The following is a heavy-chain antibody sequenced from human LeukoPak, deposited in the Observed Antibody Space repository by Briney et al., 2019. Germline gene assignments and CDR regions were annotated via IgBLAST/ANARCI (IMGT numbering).Heavy chain of an antibody. D-gene: IGHD4/OR15-4a*01. V-gene: IGHV1-18*01. CDR2: ISVYNGNT. CDR1: GYSFSNYG. J-gene: IGHJ4*01. Sequence: GASVKVSCKTSGYSFSNYGISWVRQAPGQGLEWMGWISVYNGNTKSAQRVQGRITMTTDTSTSTAYMELRSLRFDDTAVYYCATSPREIIGAYYWGQGTLITVPS. CDR3: ATSPREIIGAYY.